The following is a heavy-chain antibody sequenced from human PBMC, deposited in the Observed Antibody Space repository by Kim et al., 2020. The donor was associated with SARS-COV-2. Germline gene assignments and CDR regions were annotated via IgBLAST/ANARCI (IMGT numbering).Heavy chain of an antibody. D-gene: IGHD6-6*01. Sequence: ASVKVSCKASGYTFTSYYMHWVRQAPGQGLEWMGIINPSGGSTSYAQKFQGRVTMTRDTSTSTVYMELSSLRSEDTAVYYCARSGQLDFGENWFDPWGQGTLVTVSS. CDR1: GYTFTSYY. J-gene: IGHJ5*02. CDR2: INPSGGST. V-gene: IGHV1-46*01. CDR3: ARSGQLDFGENWFDP.